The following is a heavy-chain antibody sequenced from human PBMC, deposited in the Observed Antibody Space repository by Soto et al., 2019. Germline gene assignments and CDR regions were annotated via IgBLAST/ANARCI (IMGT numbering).Heavy chain of an antibody. CDR3: ARVNTPRDIVVVPAAWFDP. J-gene: IGHJ5*02. CDR2: ISAYNGNT. CDR1: GYTFTSYG. D-gene: IGHD2-2*01. V-gene: IGHV1-18*01. Sequence: ASVKVSCKASGYTFTSYGSSWVRQAPGQGLEWMGWISAYNGNTDYAQKLQGRVTMSTDTSTSTAYMELRSLRSDDTAVYYCARVNTPRDIVVVPAAWFDPWGQGTLVTVSS.